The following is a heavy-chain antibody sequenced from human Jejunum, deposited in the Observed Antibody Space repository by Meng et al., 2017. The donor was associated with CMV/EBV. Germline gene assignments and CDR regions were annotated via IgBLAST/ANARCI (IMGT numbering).Heavy chain of an antibody. Sequence: QVQLHAWVPEPVRPLGTLSLPLTFSVDAISRDIWWGWVRPPPGKGLEWIGEVYHRGDNNYKPSLKSRVDISVDKSKNQFYLSLFSVTAADTAVYYCGRDQGRELINHWGQGTLVTVSS. V-gene: IGHV4-4*02. J-gene: IGHJ4*02. CDR1: VDAISRDIW. CDR2: VYHRGDN. D-gene: IGHD1-7*01. CDR3: GRDQGRELINH.